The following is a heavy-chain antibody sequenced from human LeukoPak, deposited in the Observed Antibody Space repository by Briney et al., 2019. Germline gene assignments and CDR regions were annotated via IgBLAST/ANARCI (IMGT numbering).Heavy chain of an antibody. CDR2: IIPIFGTA. J-gene: IGHJ4*02. D-gene: IGHD6-19*01. V-gene: IGHV1-69*13. Sequence: ATVKVSCKASGGTFSSYAISWVRQAPGQGLEWMGGIIPIFGTANYAQKFQGRVTITADESTSTAYMELSSLRSEDTAVYYCARGFTAGYSCDFDYWGQGTLVTLSS. CDR1: GGTFSSYA. CDR3: ARGFTAGYSCDFDY.